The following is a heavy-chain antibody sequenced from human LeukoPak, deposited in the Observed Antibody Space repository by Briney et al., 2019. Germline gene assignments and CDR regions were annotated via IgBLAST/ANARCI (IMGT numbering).Heavy chain of an antibody. CDR3: ARTQGWGTVRTGYYYGMDI. Sequence: PSETQSLTCTVSGGSISGSYWSWIRQPPGKGLEWIGYIYYSETYYNPSLKSRVTISLDTSKNQFSLNLRFVTAADTAVYFCARTQGWGTVRTGYYYGMDIWGQGTTVTVSS. CDR2: IYYSET. D-gene: IGHD4-11*01. J-gene: IGHJ6*02. CDR1: GGSISGSY. V-gene: IGHV4-59*08.